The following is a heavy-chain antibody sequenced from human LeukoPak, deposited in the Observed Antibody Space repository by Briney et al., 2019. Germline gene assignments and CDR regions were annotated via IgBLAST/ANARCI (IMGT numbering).Heavy chain of an antibody. CDR1: GYRFPSYW. Sequence: GGSLRISCKASGYRFPSYWITWVRQMPGKGLEWMGGIDPIDSYTTYSPSFQGHVTISADKSIATVYLQWSSLKASDTAMYYCARARVDTAMADFDYSGQGTLVTVSS. V-gene: IGHV5-10-1*01. CDR2: IDPIDSYT. CDR3: ARARVDTAMADFDY. D-gene: IGHD5-18*01. J-gene: IGHJ4*02.